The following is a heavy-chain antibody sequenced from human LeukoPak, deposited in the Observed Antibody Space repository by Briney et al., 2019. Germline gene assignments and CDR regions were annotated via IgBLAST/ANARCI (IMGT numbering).Heavy chain of an antibody. V-gene: IGHV3-74*01. Sequence: GGSLRPSCAASGFTFSSYWMHWVRQSRGRGLVWVSRISTDGSSTNSADSVKGRLTISRDNAKNTLYLQMNSLRAEDTAVYYCVREYSSSSGRAFDMWGQGTMVTVSP. J-gene: IGHJ3*02. CDR2: ISTDGSST. CDR3: VREYSSSSGRAFDM. CDR1: GFTFSSYW. D-gene: IGHD6-6*01.